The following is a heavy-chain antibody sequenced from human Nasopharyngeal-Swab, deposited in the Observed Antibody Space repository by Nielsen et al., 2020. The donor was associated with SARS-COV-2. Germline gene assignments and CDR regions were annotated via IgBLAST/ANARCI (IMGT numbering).Heavy chain of an antibody. CDR1: GFIFSASA. V-gene: IGHV3-73*01. J-gene: IGHJ4*02. Sequence: GESLKISCAASGFIFSASAIHWVRQASGKGLEWVGRIGDKEHNYATTYGASVQGRFTISRDDSKNTAFLQMDSLKTEDTALYYCTTDFYFDLWGQGTRVTVSS. CDR3: TTDFYFDL. CDR2: IGDKEHNYAT.